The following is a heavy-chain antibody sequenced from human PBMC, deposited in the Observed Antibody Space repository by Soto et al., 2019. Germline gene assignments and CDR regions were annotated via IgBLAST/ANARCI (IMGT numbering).Heavy chain of an antibody. CDR3: AREMVRGVGSDY. J-gene: IGHJ4*02. Sequence: VASVKFSCKASGYTFTSYGISWVRQAPGQVLECMVWISTYNGNTKYXXKLQGRVXXTTDTSTSTAXMELRXLRSDDTAVFYCAREMVRGVGSDYWRQGTLVTVSS. CDR2: ISTYNGNT. CDR1: GYTFTSYG. D-gene: IGHD3-10*01. V-gene: IGHV1-18*01.